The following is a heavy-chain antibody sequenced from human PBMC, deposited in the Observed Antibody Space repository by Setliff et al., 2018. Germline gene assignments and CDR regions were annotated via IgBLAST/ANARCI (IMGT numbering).Heavy chain of an antibody. CDR3: ARDRYSSGRNDY. CDR1: GFTFSNYW. V-gene: IGHV3-7*03. D-gene: IGHD6-19*01. J-gene: IGHJ4*02. CDR2: IQEDGSVK. Sequence: GGSLRLSCAASGFTFSNYWMTWVRQAPGKGLEWVANIQEDGSVKYYVDSVKGRFTISRDNAKNSLYLQLSSLRAEDTALYYCARDRYSSGRNDYWGQGTLVTVSS.